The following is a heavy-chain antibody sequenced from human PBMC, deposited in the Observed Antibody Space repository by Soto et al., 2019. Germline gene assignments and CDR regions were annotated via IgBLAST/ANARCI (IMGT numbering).Heavy chain of an antibody. CDR2: ISAYNGNT. J-gene: IGHJ6*02. D-gene: IGHD2-8*02. Sequence: QVQLVQSGAEVKKPGASVKVSCKASGYTFTSYGISWVRQAPGQGLEWMGWISAYNGNTNYAQKLQGRVTMTTDTSTSTGYTELRSLRSDDTAVYYCSRTPESFYCYTYGMDVWGQGTTVTVSS. CDR1: GYTFTSYG. V-gene: IGHV1-18*01. CDR3: SRTPESFYCYTYGMDV.